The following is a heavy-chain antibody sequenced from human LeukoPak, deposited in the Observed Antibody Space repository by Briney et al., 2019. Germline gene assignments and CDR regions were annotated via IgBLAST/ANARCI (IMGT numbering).Heavy chain of an antibody. CDR3: ARLSYYYDSSIFPLGEYFDI. CDR2: ISTLSVTM. V-gene: IGHV3-48*02. J-gene: IGHJ2*01. Sequence: GGSLRLSCAASGFRFSLHSMTWVRQVPGKGLQWIAYISTLSVTMHYADSVRGRFFISRDDAKNSLYLQMNNLRDEDTAVYYCARLSYYYDSSIFPLGEYFDIWGRGTLVTVSS. D-gene: IGHD3-22*01. CDR1: GFRFSLHS.